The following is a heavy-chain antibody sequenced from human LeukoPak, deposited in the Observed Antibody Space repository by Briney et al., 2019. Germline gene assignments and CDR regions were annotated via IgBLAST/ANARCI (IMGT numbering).Heavy chain of an antibody. CDR2: ISSSSSTI. J-gene: IGHJ4*02. CDR3: ARDSETYYDFWSGYYGSFDY. Sequence: PGGSLRLSCAASGFTFSSYNMNWVRQAPGKGLEWVSYISSSSSTIYYADSVKGRFTISRDNAKNSLYLQMNSLRAEDTAVYYCARDSETYYDFWSGYYGSFDYWGQGTLVTVSS. CDR1: GFTFSSYN. V-gene: IGHV3-48*01. D-gene: IGHD3-3*01.